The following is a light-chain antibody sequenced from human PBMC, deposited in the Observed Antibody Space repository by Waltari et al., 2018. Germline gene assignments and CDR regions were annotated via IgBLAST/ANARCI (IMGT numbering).Light chain of an antibody. J-gene: IGLJ2*01. Sequence: SSDLTQDPAVSVALGQTVRITCQGDSLRRYSASWYQQRPGQAPILVLYGQNDRPSGIPDRFSGSTSGNTASLTITGAQAEDEADDYCHSRDTSSTRFFGGGTRLTV. CDR3: HSRDTSSTRF. V-gene: IGLV3-19*01. CDR2: GQN. CDR1: SLRRYS.